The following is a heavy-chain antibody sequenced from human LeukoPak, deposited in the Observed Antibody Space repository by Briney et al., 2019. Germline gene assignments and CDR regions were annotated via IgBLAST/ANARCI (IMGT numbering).Heavy chain of an antibody. V-gene: IGHV1-69*06. CDR2: IIPIFGTA. D-gene: IGHD3-22*01. J-gene: IGHJ6*03. CDR1: GGTFSSYA. Sequence: ASVKVSCKASGGTFSSYAISWVRQAPGQGLEWMGGIIPIFGTANYAQKFQGRVTITADKSTSTAYMELSSLRSEDTAVYYCARDKYYYDSSGYAPSDYYYYYMDVWGKGTTVTVSS. CDR3: ARDKYYYDSSGYAPSDYYYYYMDV.